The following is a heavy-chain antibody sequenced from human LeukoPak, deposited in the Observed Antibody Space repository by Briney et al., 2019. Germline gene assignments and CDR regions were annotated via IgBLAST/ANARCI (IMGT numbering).Heavy chain of an antibody. CDR3: ARDVQQLANYYYGLDV. Sequence: GASVKVSCKASGYTFTGYYMHWVRQAPGQGLEWMGWINPNSGGTNYAQKFQGRVTMTRDTSISTAYMELNRLRSDDTAVYYCARDVQQLANYYYGLDVWGQGTTVTVSS. CDR2: INPNSGGT. CDR1: GYTFTGYY. D-gene: IGHD6-13*01. V-gene: IGHV1-2*02. J-gene: IGHJ6*02.